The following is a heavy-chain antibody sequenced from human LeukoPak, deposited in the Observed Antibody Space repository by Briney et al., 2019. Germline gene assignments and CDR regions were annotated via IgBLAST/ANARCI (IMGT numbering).Heavy chain of an antibody. Sequence: ASVKVSCKASGYTFTSYGISWVRQAPGQGLEWMGWINTNTGNPTYAQGFTGRFVFSLDTSVSTAYLQISSLKAEDTAVYYCARDRYGDYGGEGVGYWGQGTLVTVSP. CDR2: INTNTGNP. D-gene: IGHD4-17*01. V-gene: IGHV7-4-1*02. CDR1: GYTFTSYG. J-gene: IGHJ4*02. CDR3: ARDRYGDYGGEGVGY.